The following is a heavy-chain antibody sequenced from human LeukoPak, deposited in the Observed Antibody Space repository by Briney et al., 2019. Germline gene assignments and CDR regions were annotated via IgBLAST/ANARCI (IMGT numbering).Heavy chain of an antibody. Sequence: PGGSLRLSCAASGFTFSSCAMNWVRQAPGKGLEWVSGVSGSGGSTYYADSVKGRFTISRDNSKNTLYLQVNSLRAEDTAVYYCAKEGSSSGWYGYYFDYWGQGTLVTVSP. J-gene: IGHJ4*02. CDR1: GFTFSSCA. CDR2: VSGSGGST. D-gene: IGHD6-19*01. V-gene: IGHV3-23*01. CDR3: AKEGSSSGWYGYYFDY.